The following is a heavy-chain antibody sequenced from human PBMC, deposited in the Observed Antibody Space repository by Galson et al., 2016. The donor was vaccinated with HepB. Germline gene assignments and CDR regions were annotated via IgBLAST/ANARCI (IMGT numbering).Heavy chain of an antibody. J-gene: IGHJ1*01. V-gene: IGHV3-23*01. D-gene: IGHD3-3*02. Sequence: SLRLSCAASGFTFVSYGISWVRQAPGKGLEWVSTVSGSGGGTNYADFVKGRFTISRDNSNNIVYLQMDSLRTEDTAVYYCARGHFELKHWGQGTLVTVSS. CDR2: VSGSGGGT. CDR1: GFTFVSYG. CDR3: ARGHFELKH.